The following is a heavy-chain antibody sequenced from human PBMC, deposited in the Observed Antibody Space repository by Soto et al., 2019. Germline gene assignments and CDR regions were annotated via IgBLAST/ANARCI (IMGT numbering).Heavy chain of an antibody. J-gene: IGHJ2*01. CDR2: IIGGSTST. V-gene: IGHV3-23*01. CDR3: AKPLYYYGSGRGYFDL. Sequence: GGSLRLSCAASGFTFSSYAMSWVRQAPGKGLEWVSAIIGGSTSTYYADSVKGRFTISRDNSKNTLYLQINSLRVEDTAVYYCAKPLYYYGSGRGYFDLWGRGTLVTVSS. D-gene: IGHD3-10*01. CDR1: GFTFSSYA.